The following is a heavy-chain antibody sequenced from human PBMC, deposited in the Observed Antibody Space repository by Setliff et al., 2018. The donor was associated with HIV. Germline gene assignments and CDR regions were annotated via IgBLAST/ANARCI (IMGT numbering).Heavy chain of an antibody. CDR2: ISAYNRNV. Sequence: ASVKVSCKASGYTFTSYGVSWVRQAPGQGLEWMGWISAYNRNVNYSQKVQGRVTMTTDTSTSTAYMELSSLRSEDMAVYYCARDRRPAGINYGYGYLDDWGQGTLVTVSS. V-gene: IGHV1-18*03. J-gene: IGHJ4*02. CDR1: GYTFTSYG. CDR3: ARDRRPAGINYGYGYLDD. D-gene: IGHD2-2*02.